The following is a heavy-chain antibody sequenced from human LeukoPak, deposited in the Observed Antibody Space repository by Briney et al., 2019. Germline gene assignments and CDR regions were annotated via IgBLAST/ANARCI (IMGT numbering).Heavy chain of an antibody. Sequence: GESLKISCKGSRYTFTTYWIGWVRQMPGKGLEWMGIIYPGDSDTRYSPSFQGQVTISADKSINTAYPQWSSLKASDTAMYYCARPNFYYDSSGYYYFDYWGQGTLVTVSS. CDR3: ARPNFYYDSSGYYYFDY. CDR1: RYTFTTYW. V-gene: IGHV5-51*01. CDR2: IYPGDSDT. J-gene: IGHJ4*02. D-gene: IGHD3-22*01.